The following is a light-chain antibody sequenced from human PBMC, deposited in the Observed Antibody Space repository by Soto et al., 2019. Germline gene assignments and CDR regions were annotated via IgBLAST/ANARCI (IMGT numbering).Light chain of an antibody. CDR2: GAS. CDR3: QQYGSSLFT. J-gene: IGKJ3*01. CDR1: QSVSSSY. V-gene: IGKV3-20*01. Sequence: EIVLTQSPGTLSLSPGERATLSCRASQSVSSSYLAWYQQKPGQAPRVLIYGASSRATGIPDRFSGSGSGTDFTLAISRLEPEAFAVYYCQQYGSSLFTFGPGTKVDIK.